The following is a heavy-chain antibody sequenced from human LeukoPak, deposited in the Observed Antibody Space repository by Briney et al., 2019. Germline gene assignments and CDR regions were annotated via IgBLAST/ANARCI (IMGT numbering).Heavy chain of an antibody. CDR1: GYTFTGYY. J-gene: IGHJ4*02. V-gene: IGHV1-2*02. D-gene: IGHD5-18*01. CDR3: ARGDRIQLWLLYYFDY. Sequence: ASVKVSCKASGYTFTGYYMHWVRQAPGLGLEWMGWINPNSGGTNYAQKFQGRVTMTRDTPISTAYMELSRLRSDDTAVYYCARGDRIQLWLLYYFDYWGQGTLVTVSS. CDR2: INPNSGGT.